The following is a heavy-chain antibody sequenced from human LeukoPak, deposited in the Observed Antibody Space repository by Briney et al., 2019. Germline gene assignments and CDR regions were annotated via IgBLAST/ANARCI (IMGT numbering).Heavy chain of an antibody. Sequence: PGGSLRLSCAASGITLSVYWMSWVRQAPGKGLEWVSAVSGDGGRTYYADSVKGRFTISRDNSKNTLYLQMNSLRAEDTAVYYCAKAWDSSGWGPQYFYHWGQGTLVTVSS. D-gene: IGHD6-19*01. J-gene: IGHJ1*01. CDR2: VSGDGGRT. V-gene: IGHV3-23*01. CDR1: GITLSVYW. CDR3: AKAWDSSGWGPQYFYH.